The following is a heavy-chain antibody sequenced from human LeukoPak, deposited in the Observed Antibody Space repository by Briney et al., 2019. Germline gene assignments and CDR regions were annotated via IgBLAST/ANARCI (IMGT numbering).Heavy chain of an antibody. CDR3: ARRHEWSAGGIYYYYMDV. CDR2: INPNSGGT. V-gene: IGHV1-2*02. CDR1: GYTFTGYY. D-gene: IGHD3-3*01. J-gene: IGHJ6*03. Sequence: ASVKVSCMASGYTFTGYYLHWVRQAPGQGLEWMGWINPNSGGTNYAQKFQGRVTMTRDTSISTAYMELSRLRSDDTAVYYCARRHEWSAGGIYYYYMDVWGKGTTVTVSS.